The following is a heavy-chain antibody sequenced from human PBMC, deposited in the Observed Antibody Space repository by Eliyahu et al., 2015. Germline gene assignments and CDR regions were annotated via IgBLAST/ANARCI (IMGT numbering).Heavy chain of an antibody. CDR1: GFTFDXYA. D-gene: IGHD1/OR15-1a*01. Sequence: EVQLVEXGGVVVQPGGSLGLSCAASGFTFDXYAMHWVRQAPGKGLEWVSLISWDGGSTYYADSVKGRFTISRDNSKNSLYLQMNSLRAEDTALYYCAKDIGTYYYYYYGMDVWGQGTTVTVSS. J-gene: IGHJ6*02. CDR2: ISWDGGST. V-gene: IGHV3-43D*03. CDR3: AKDIGTYYYYYYGMDV.